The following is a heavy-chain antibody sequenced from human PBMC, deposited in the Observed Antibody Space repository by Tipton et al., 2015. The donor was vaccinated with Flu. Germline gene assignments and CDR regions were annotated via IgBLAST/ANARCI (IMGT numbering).Heavy chain of an antibody. D-gene: IGHD2-21*02. Sequence: GLVKPSETLSLTCTVSSVSVSSGYYYWSWIRQPPGRALEWIGYIYYSGTTNYNPSLKSRVTISVDTSETQLSLKLSSVTAADTAIYSCARDVAAIPAAIRDWGQGTLVTVSS. V-gene: IGHV4-61*01. CDR2: IYYSGTT. J-gene: IGHJ4*02. CDR1: SVSVSSGYYY. CDR3: ARDVAAIPAAIRD.